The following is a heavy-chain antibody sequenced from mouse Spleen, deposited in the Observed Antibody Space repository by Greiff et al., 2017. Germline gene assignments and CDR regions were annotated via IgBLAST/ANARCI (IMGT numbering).Heavy chain of an antibody. V-gene: IGHV2-6*01. CDR1: GFSLTSYG. D-gene: IGHD3-3*01. J-gene: IGHJ4*01. CDR2: IWGGGST. Sequence: VQLQQSGPGLVAPSQSLSITCTVSGFSLTSYGVDWVRQSPGKGLEWLGVIWGGGSTNYNSALKSRLSISKDNSKSQVFLKMNSLQTDDTAMYYCASDRGPHAMDYWGQGTSVTVSS. CDR3: ASDRGPHAMDY.